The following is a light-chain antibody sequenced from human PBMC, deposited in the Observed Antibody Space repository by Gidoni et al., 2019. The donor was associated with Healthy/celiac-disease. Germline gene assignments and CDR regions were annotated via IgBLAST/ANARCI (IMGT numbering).Light chain of an antibody. CDR3: QQSYSTPPGYT. Sequence: DIQMTQSPSSLSASVGDRVTITCRASQSISSYLTWYQQKPGKAPKLLIYAASSLQSGVPSRFSGSGSGTDFTLTISSLQPEDFATYYCQQSYSTPPGYTFGQGTKLEIK. CDR2: AAS. J-gene: IGKJ2*01. V-gene: IGKV1-39*01. CDR1: QSISSY.